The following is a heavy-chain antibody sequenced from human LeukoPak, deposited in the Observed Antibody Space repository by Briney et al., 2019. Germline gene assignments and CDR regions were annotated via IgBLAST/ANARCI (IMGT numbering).Heavy chain of an antibody. CDR3: ARDFNDFWSGYFPGDYYGMDV. J-gene: IGHJ6*02. V-gene: IGHV3-66*01. D-gene: IGHD3-3*01. CDR2: IYSGGST. Sequence: GGSLRLSCAASGFTVSSNYMSWVRQAPGKGLEWVSVIYSGGSTYYADSVKGRFTISRDNSKNTLYLQMNSLRAEDTAVYYCARDFNDFWSGYFPGDYYGMDVWGQGTTVTVS. CDR1: GFTVSSNY.